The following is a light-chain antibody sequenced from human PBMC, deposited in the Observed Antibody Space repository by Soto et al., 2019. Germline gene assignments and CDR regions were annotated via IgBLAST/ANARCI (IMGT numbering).Light chain of an antibody. Sequence: EIVLSQSPGTLSLSKGERATLSCRASQSVSSSYLAWYQQKPGXXPXXXXXXXXXXXTGIPDSFSGSGSGTDFTLTISRLEPEDFAVYYCQQYGSSGTFGQATKVDIK. CDR2: XXX. J-gene: IGKJ1*01. CDR1: QSVSSSY. CDR3: QQYGSSGT. V-gene: IGKV3-20*01.